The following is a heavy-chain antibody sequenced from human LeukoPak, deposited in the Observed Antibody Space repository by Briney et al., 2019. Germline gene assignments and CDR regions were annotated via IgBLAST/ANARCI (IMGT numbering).Heavy chain of an antibody. CDR1: GGSFSGYY. Sequence: SETLSLTCAVYGGSFSGYYWSWIRQPPGKGLEWIGEINHSGSTNYNPSLKSRVTLSVDTSKNQFSLKLSSVTAADTAVYYCARKIGYSYGYGFDPWGQGTLVTVSS. CDR3: ARKIGYSYGYGFDP. J-gene: IGHJ5*02. CDR2: INHSGST. V-gene: IGHV4-34*01. D-gene: IGHD5-18*01.